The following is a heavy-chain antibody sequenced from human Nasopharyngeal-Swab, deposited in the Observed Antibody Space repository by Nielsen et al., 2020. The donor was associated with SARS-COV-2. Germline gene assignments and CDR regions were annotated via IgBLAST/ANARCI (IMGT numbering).Heavy chain of an antibody. J-gene: IGHJ4*02. CDR1: GGSISRYY. CDR2: IYYSGST. Sequence: SETLSLNWTVSGGSISRYYWSWIRQPPGKGLEWIGYIYYSGSTKYNPSLKSRVTISIDTSKNQFSLKLSSVTAADTAVYYCARDRTGYGSLNYFDYWGQGTLVTVSS. D-gene: IGHD3-10*01. V-gene: IGHV4-59*13. CDR3: ARDRTGYGSLNYFDY.